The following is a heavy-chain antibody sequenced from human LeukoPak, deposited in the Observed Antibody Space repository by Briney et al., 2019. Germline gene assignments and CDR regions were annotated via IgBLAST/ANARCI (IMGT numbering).Heavy chain of an antibody. CDR1: GYSISSGYY. Sequence: PSETLSLTCTVSGYSISSGYYWGWIRQPPGKGLEWIGSIYHSGSTYYNPSLKSRVTISVDTSKNQFSLKLSSVTAADTALYYCARGYSSSWVFDCWGQGTLVTVSS. J-gene: IGHJ4*02. D-gene: IGHD6-13*01. CDR2: IYHSGST. CDR3: ARGYSSSWVFDC. V-gene: IGHV4-38-2*02.